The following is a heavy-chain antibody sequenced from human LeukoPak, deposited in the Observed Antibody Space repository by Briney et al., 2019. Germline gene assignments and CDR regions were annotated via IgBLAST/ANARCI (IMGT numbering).Heavy chain of an antibody. CDR3: ARRACSGGSCHFDY. Sequence: PGGSLRLSCAASGFTFSSYWMSWVRQAPGKGLEWVANIRQDGSEKYYVDSVKGRFTISRDNSKNTLYLQMNSLRAEDTAVYYCARRACSGGSCHFDYWGQGTLVTVSS. J-gene: IGHJ4*02. V-gene: IGHV3-7*03. CDR1: GFTFSSYW. D-gene: IGHD2-15*01. CDR2: IRQDGSEK.